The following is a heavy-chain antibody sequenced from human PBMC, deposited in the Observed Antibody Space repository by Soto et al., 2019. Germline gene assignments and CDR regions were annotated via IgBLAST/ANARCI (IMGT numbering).Heavy chain of an antibody. CDR1: GYTFTSYD. CDR2: LNLNSGNT. CDR3: ARAVHYYYDSSGYYYGVFYFDY. V-gene: IGHV1-8*01. Sequence: QVQLVQSGAEVKKPGASVKVSCKASGYTFTSYDINWVRQATGQGLEWRGWLNLNSGNTGYAQKFLGRVTMTRNTSISTAYMELSSLRSEDTAVYYCARAVHYYYDSSGYYYGVFYFDYWGQGTLVTVSS. D-gene: IGHD3-22*01. J-gene: IGHJ4*02.